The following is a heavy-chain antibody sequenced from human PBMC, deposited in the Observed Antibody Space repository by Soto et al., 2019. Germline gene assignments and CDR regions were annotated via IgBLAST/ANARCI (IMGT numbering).Heavy chain of an antibody. J-gene: IGHJ4*02. CDR1: GFTFSSYA. Sequence: GGSLRLSCAASGFTFSSYAMSWVRQAPGKGLEWVSAISGSGGSTYYADSVKGRFTISRDNSKNTLYLQMNSLRAEDTAVYYCARKDRYSGYDFSLFDSWGQGTLVTVAA. CDR3: ARKDRYSGYDFSLFDS. V-gene: IGHV3-23*01. CDR2: ISGSGGST. D-gene: IGHD5-12*01.